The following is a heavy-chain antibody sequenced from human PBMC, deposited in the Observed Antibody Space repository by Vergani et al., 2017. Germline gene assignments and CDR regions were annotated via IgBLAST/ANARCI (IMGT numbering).Heavy chain of an antibody. J-gene: IGHJ4*02. CDR2: ISHVFGTT. V-gene: IGHV1-69*13. D-gene: IGHD1-14*01. CDR1: GGTFSNYP. Sequence: QVQLVQSGTEVKKPGSSVKVSCKSSGGTFSNYPISWVRQAPGQGLEWMGRISHVFGTTNYAQRFQGRITITADKSTDTGYLRLNTLTSEDTAVYYCAREYETGGQVEDWGQGTLVTVSS. CDR3: AREYETGGQVED.